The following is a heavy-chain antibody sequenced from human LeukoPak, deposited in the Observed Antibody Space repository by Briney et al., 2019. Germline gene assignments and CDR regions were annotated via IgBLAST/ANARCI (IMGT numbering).Heavy chain of an antibody. Sequence: GGSLRLSCAASGFTFSSYSMNWVRQAPGKGLEWVSYISSSSSTIYYADSVKGRFTISRDNAKNSLYLQMNSLRAEDTAVYYCARDEYYDSSGALGDYWGQGTLVTVSS. D-gene: IGHD3-22*01. V-gene: IGHV3-48*04. CDR3: ARDEYYDSSGALGDY. CDR1: GFTFSSYS. CDR2: ISSSSSTI. J-gene: IGHJ4*02.